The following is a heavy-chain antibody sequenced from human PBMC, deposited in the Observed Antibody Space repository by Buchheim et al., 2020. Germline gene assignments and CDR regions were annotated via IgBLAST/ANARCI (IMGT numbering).Heavy chain of an antibody. J-gene: IGHJ6*02. D-gene: IGHD3-22*01. Sequence: QVQLQESGPGLVKPSQTLSLTCTVSGGSISSGSYYWSWIRQPAGKGLEWIGRIYTSGSTNYNPSLKSRVTISVDTSKNPFSLKLSSVTAADTAVYYCARDLAYYYDSSGYYYYYYGMDVWGQGTT. CDR3: ARDLAYYYDSSGYYYYYYGMDV. V-gene: IGHV4-61*02. CDR1: GGSISSGSYY. CDR2: IYTSGST.